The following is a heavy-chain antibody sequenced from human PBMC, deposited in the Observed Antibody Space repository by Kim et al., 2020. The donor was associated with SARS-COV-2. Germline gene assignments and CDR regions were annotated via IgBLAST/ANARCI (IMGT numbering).Heavy chain of an antibody. J-gene: IGHJ4*02. D-gene: IGHD7-27*01. Sequence: GGSLRLSCTASGFTFSNYAMTWVRHVSGKGLQWISSISHTGTSTHSADSLKGHFTISRDNSESTFFLQMDRLAAEDTGIYYCAKTCRLGVIDSWGQGTMVTVSS. CDR3: AKTCRLGVIDS. V-gene: IGHV3-23*01. CDR1: GFTFSNYA. CDR2: ISHTGTST.